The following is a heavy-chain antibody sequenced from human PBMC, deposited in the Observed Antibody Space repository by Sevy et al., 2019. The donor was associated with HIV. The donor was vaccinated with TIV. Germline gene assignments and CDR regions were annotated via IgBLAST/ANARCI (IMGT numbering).Heavy chain of an antibody. D-gene: IGHD6-13*01. CDR2: IYYSGST. CDR1: GGSISSSSYY. J-gene: IGHJ4*02. Sequence: SETLSLTCTVSGGSISSSSYYWGWIRQPPGKGLEWIGGIYYSGSTYYNPSLKSRVTISVDTSKNQFSLKLSSVTAADTAVYYCASTQREYSSSWPPVDYWGQGTLVTVSS. CDR3: ASTQREYSSSWPPVDY. V-gene: IGHV4-39*01.